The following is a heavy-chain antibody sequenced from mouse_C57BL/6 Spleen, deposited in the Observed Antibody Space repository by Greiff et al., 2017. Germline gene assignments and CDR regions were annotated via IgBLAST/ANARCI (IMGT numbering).Heavy chain of an antibody. Sequence: EVKLVESGGGLVKPGGSLKLSCAASGFTFSDYGMHWVRQAPEKGLEWVAYISSGSSTIYYADTVKGRFTISRDNAKNTLFLQMTSLRSEDTAMYYCARKATGGHCAMDYWGQGTSVTVSS. CDR2: ISSGSSTI. V-gene: IGHV5-17*01. CDR3: ARKATGGHCAMDY. CDR1: GFTFSDYG. J-gene: IGHJ4*01.